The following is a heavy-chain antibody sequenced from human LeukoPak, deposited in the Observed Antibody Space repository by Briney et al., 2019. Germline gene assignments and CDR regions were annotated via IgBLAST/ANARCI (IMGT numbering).Heavy chain of an antibody. V-gene: IGHV4-38-2*01. CDR2: IYHSGST. Sequence: SETLSLTCAVSGYSISSGYYWVWIRQPPGKGLEWIGSIYHSGSTYYNPSLKSRVTISVDTSKNQFSLKLSSVTAADTAVYYCLITIFGVVPPGGYFDYWGQGTLVTVSS. CDR3: LITIFGVVPPGGYFDY. D-gene: IGHD3-3*01. J-gene: IGHJ4*02. CDR1: GYSISSGYY.